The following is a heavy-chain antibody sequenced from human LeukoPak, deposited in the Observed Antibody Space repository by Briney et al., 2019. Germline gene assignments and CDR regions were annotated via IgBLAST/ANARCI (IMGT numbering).Heavy chain of an antibody. V-gene: IGHV4-61*02. Sequence: PSETLSLTCTVSGGSISSGSYYWSWIRQPAGKGLEWIGRIYTSGSTNYNPSLKSRLTISVDTTKNQFSLKRSSVTAADTAVYYCARDVRGYDSSGYQYYFDYWGQGTLVTVSS. CDR3: ARDVRGYDSSGYQYYFDY. J-gene: IGHJ4*02. CDR2: IYTSGST. D-gene: IGHD3-22*01. CDR1: GGSISSGSYY.